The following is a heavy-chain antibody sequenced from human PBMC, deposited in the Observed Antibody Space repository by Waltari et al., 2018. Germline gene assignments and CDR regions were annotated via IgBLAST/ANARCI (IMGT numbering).Heavy chain of an antibody. CDR3: AKVRVPAVMFNWFDP. CDR1: GDSLTTNNW. CDR2: IYHSGDS. Sequence: QVKLQESGPGLVKPLGTLSLTCTVSGDSLTTNNWWSWVRQSPGKGLEWIGAIYHSGDSNYNPSLQSRVTISLDKSKNQISLRLTSVTAADTAVYYCAKVRVPAVMFNWFDPWGQGTLVTVSS. J-gene: IGHJ5*02. V-gene: IGHV4-4*02. D-gene: IGHD3-10*01.